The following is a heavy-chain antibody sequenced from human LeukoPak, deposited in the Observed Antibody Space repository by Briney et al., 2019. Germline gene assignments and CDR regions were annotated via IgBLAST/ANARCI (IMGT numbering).Heavy chain of an antibody. CDR2: ISYDGSNK. CDR3: AKDLERHIVVVTASAVDY. Sequence: GRSLRLSCAASGFTFSSYGMHWVRQAPGKGLGWVAVISYDGSNKYYADSGKGRFTISRDNSKNALYLQMNSLRAEDTAVYYCAKDLERHIVVVTASAVDYWGQGTLVTVSS. V-gene: IGHV3-30*18. D-gene: IGHD2-21*02. J-gene: IGHJ4*02. CDR1: GFTFSSYG.